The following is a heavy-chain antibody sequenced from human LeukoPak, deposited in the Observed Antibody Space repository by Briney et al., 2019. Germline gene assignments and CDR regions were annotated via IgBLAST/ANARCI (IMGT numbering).Heavy chain of an antibody. V-gene: IGHV3-48*01. CDR3: AKLAGGGSDF. J-gene: IGHJ4*02. Sequence: GGSLRLSCAASGFTFSSYSMNWVRQAPGKGLEWVSYISSSSSTIYYADSVKGRFTISRDNAKNSLYLQMNSLRAEDTAVYYCAKLAGGGSDFWGQGTLVTVSP. D-gene: IGHD5-24*01. CDR1: GFTFSSYS. CDR2: ISSSSSTI.